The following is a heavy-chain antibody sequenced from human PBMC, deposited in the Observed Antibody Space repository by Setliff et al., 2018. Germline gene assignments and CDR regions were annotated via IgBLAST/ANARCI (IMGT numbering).Heavy chain of an antibody. CDR2: INHRGST. CDR1: GGSFTPYY. J-gene: IGHJ6*03. CDR3: ARVAPSPPYDYVWGSPNPLGLLYYYYYMDV. Sequence: SETLSLTCTVSGGSFTPYYWTWIRQPPGKGLEWVGEINHRGSTTYNPSLKSRVTISVDTSKDQFSLKVISMTAADTAVYYCARVAPSPPYDYVWGSPNPLGLLYYYYYMDVWGKGTTVTVSS. V-gene: IGHV4-34*01. D-gene: IGHD3-16*01.